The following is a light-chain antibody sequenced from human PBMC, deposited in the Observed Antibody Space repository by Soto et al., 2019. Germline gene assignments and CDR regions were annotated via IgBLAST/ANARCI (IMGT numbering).Light chain of an antibody. J-gene: IGKJ4*01. CDR3: QQYGRLPLS. Sequence: DILLTQAPGTLSLSPGDRATLSCRASQSLGSTFLAWYQQKSGQSPRLLIYGASDRATDVPDRFSGSGSGADFTLTISRLEPEDFAVYFCQQYGRLPLSFGGGTKVDI. CDR2: GAS. CDR1: QSLGSTF. V-gene: IGKV3-20*01.